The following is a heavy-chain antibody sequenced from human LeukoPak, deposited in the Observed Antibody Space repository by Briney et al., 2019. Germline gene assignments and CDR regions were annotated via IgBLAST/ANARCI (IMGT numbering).Heavy chain of an antibody. CDR2: INPNSGGT. CDR1: GYTFTGYY. D-gene: IGHD4-17*01. Sequence: ASVKVSCKASGYTFTGYYMHWVRQAPGQGLEWMGWINPNSGGTNYAQKFQGRVTMTADTSSSTAYMELRGLRSDDTAIYYCARDENYGIFFNVDYWGQGTLVTVSS. CDR3: ARDENYGIFFNVDY. V-gene: IGHV1-2*02. J-gene: IGHJ4*02.